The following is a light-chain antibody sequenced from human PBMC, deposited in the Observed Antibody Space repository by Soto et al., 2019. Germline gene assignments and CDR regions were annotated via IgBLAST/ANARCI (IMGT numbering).Light chain of an antibody. V-gene: IGLV2-18*02. CDR3: YSFTSSNTYV. CDR1: SSDVGSYNR. Sequence: QSVLTQPPSVSGSPGQSVTLSCTGTSSDVGSYNRVSWYQQPPGTAPKVMIYEVSNRPSGVPDRFSGSKSGNTASLTISGLQPEDEADYYCYSFTSSNTYVFGTGTKLTVL. CDR2: EVS. J-gene: IGLJ1*01.